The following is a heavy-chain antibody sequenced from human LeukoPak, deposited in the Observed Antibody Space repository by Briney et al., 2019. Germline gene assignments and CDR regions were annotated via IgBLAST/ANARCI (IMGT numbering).Heavy chain of an antibody. Sequence: SETLSLTCTVSGGSIGTYYWSWIRKSPGKGLEWIGYIYVTGTRYNPYLQSRVTISVDRSRNQFFLKMSSVTAADTAVYYCARHIGGGIEDMDVWGKGTKVIVSS. CDR1: GGSIGTYY. CDR2: IYVTGT. V-gene: IGHV4-59*08. D-gene: IGHD3-16*02. J-gene: IGHJ6*03. CDR3: ARHIGGGIEDMDV.